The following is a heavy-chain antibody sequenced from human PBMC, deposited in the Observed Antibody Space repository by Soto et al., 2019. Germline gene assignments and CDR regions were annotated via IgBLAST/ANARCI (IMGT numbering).Heavy chain of an antibody. J-gene: IGHJ4*02. CDR3: ARGPTGLRSGWNPIDY. Sequence: PSETLSLTCTVSGGYIRNGGCYWSWIHQHPGKGLEWIGYIFYSGSTNYNPSLKSRVTISVDTSKNQFSLKLSSVTAADTAVYYCARGPTGLRSGWNPIDYWGQGTLVTVSS. CDR1: GGYIRNGGCY. V-gene: IGHV4-61*08. CDR2: IFYSGST. D-gene: IGHD6-19*01.